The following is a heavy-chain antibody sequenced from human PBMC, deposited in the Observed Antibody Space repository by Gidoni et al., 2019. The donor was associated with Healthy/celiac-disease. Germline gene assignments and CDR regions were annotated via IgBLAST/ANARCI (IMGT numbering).Heavy chain of an antibody. V-gene: IGHV3-33*01. J-gene: IGHJ4*02. CDR3: ARGIDLELRLGELSYYFDY. Sequence: QVQLVESGGGVVQPGRSLRISCAASRFTFRSSRMHWVLQAPGQGLECVEVIGYYASKKYYADSVKGRFTISRDNSKNTLYRQMNSLRAEDTAVYYCARGIDLELRLGELSYYFDYWGQGTLVTVSS. D-gene: IGHD3-16*02. CDR2: IGYYASKK. CDR1: RFTFRSSR.